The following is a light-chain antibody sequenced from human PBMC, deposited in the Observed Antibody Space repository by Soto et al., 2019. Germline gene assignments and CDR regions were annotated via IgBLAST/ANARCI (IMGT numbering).Light chain of an antibody. V-gene: IGLV4-60*03. CDR2: LEGSGSY. J-gene: IGLJ7*01. CDR1: SGHSSYI. Sequence: QSVLTKSSSASASLGSSVKLTCTLSSGHSSYIIAWHQQQPGKAPRYLMKLEGSGSYNKGSGVPDRFSGSSSGADRYLTISNLQSEDEADYYCETWDSNAAVFGGGTKLTVL. CDR3: ETWDSNAAV.